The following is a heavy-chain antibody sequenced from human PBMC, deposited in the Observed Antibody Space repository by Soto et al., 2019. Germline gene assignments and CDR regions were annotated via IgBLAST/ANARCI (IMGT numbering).Heavy chain of an antibody. V-gene: IGHV1-69*01. J-gene: IGHJ4*02. CDR3: AGESALMTTVPLRH. D-gene: IGHD4-17*01. CDR1: GGTFNTST. Sequence: VQLVQSGAEVREPGSSVKVSCKASGGTFNTSTITWVRQAPGQGLDYMGGVIPIYGSPYYARKFQGRVTITADVSTSTAYMVMNSQRSGDTAVYYCAGESALMTTVPLRHWGQGTLVTVSS. CDR2: VIPIYGSP.